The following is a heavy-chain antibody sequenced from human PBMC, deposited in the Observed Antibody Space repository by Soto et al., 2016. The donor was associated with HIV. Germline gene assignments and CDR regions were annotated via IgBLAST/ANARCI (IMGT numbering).Heavy chain of an antibody. CDR1: GYTFTNYD. V-gene: IGHV1-18*01. J-gene: IGHJ4*02. D-gene: IGHD3-10*01. CDR2: ISAYNGNT. Sequence: QVQLVQSGAEVKKPGASVKVSCKAFGYTFTNYDINWVRQAPGQGLERMGWISAYNGNTNYAQKLQGRVTMTTDTSTSTACMELRSLRSDDTAVYYCARSLGSRGDYWGQGTLVTVSS. CDR3: ARSLGSRGDY.